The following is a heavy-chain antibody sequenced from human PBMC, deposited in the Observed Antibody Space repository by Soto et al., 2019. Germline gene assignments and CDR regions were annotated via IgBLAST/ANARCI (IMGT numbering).Heavy chain of an antibody. CDR2: ISAYSGNT. V-gene: IGHV1-18*01. D-gene: IGHD3-9*01. J-gene: IGHJ2*01. CDR1: GYTFTSYG. CDR3: ARGPHILTGYIHWYFDL. Sequence: GASVKVSCKASGYTFTSYGISWVRQAPGQGLEWMGWISAYSGNTNYAQKLQGRVTMTTDTSTSTAYMELRSLRSDDTAVYYCARGPHILTGYIHWYFDLWGRGTLVTVSS.